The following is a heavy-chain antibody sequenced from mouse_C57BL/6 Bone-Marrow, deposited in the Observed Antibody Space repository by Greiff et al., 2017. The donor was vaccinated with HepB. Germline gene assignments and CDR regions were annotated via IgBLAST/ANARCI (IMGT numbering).Heavy chain of an antibody. J-gene: IGHJ2*01. CDR3: ARNPITTVVASYYIDY. CDR2: IDPSDSYT. D-gene: IGHD1-1*01. CDR1: GYTFTSYW. V-gene: IGHV1-69*01. Sequence: QVQLQQPGAELVMPGASVKLSCKASGYTFTSYWMHWVKQRPGQGLVWIGGIDPSDSYTNYNQKFKGKSTLTVDKSSSAAYMQLSSLTSDDTAVYYCARNPITTVVASYYIDYWGQGTTLTVSS.